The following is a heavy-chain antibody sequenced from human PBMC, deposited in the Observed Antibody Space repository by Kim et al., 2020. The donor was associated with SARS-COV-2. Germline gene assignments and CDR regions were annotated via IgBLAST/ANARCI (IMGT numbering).Heavy chain of an antibody. CDR3: ASPYYDSSGYYYGGFDY. V-gene: IGHV3-23*01. J-gene: IGHJ4*02. CDR1: GFTFSSYA. Sequence: GGSLRLSCAASGFTFSSYAMSWVRQAPGKGLEWVSAISGSGGSTYYADSVKGRFTISRDNSKNTLYLQMNSLRAEDMAVYYCASPYYDSSGYYYGGFDYWGQGTLVTVSS. D-gene: IGHD3-22*01. CDR2: ISGSGGST.